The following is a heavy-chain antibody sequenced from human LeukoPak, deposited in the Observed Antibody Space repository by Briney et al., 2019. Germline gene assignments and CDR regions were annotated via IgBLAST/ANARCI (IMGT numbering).Heavy chain of an antibody. Sequence: GGSLRLSCAASGFTFSSYTMHWVRQASGKGLEWVGRIRSKANSYATAYAASVKGRFTISRDDSKNTAYLQMNSLKTEDTAVYYCTRDCSSTSCPRGYYYGMDVWGQGTTVTVSS. D-gene: IGHD2-2*01. J-gene: IGHJ6*02. CDR1: GFTFSSYT. V-gene: IGHV3-73*01. CDR3: TRDCSSTSCPRGYYYGMDV. CDR2: IRSKANSYAT.